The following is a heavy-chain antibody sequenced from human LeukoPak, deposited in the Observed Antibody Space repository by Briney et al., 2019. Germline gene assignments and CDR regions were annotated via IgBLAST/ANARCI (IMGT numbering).Heavy chain of an antibody. CDR3: ARTFSSWLLDAFEI. D-gene: IGHD6-13*01. CDR2: IYHVGNT. CDR1: GYSINSGYY. J-gene: IGHJ3*02. V-gene: IGHV4-38-2*02. Sequence: PSETLSLTCTVSGYSINSGYYWGWIRQPPGRGLEWIASIYHVGNTYSYNPSLKNRVTISVDTSENQFSLSLSSVTAADTAVYYCARTFSSWLLDAFEIWGQGTVVTVSS.